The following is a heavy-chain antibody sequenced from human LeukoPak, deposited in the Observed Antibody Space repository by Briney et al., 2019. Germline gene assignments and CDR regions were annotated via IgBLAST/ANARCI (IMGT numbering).Heavy chain of an antibody. CDR3: ARGLGRFGE. CDR2: ISTTSSFM. J-gene: IGHJ4*02. V-gene: IGHV3-11*05. CDR1: GFXFNDSY. Sequence: GGSLRLSCAASGFXFNDSYITWIRQAPGRGLEWLSYISTTSSFMDYADSVKGRFTISRDNAKNSLFLQMNSLRAEDTAIYYCARGLGRFGEWGQGTLVTVSS. D-gene: IGHD3-16*01.